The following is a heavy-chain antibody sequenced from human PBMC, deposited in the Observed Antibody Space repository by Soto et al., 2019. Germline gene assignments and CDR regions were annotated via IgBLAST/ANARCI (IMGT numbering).Heavy chain of an antibody. J-gene: IGHJ3*02. CDR1: GLCFSTYA. Sequence: PXVSLRLSCVACGLCFSTYAMNWVRQAPGKGLEWVSAISAGGDTTYYADSVKGRFTISRDNSINTLYLQMNSLRTEDTAVYYCAKPRGYGVFDAYDIWRQGAMVTVS. CDR3: AKPRGYGVFDAYDI. D-gene: IGHD2-8*01. CDR2: ISAGGDTT. V-gene: IGHV3-23*01.